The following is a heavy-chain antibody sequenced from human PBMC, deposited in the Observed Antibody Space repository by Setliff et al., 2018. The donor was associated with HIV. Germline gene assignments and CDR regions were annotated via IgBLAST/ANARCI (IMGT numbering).Heavy chain of an antibody. Sequence: PGESLKISCAASGFTVSSVYMRWVRQAPGKGLEWVSVIYDDGSTYYADSVKGRFTVSRDESKNTLFLQMNSLRVEDTAVYYCARGHYGAWGQGTLVTVSS. V-gene: IGHV3-53*01. CDR2: IYDDGST. J-gene: IGHJ4*02. D-gene: IGHD4-17*01. CDR1: GFTVSSVY. CDR3: ARGHYGA.